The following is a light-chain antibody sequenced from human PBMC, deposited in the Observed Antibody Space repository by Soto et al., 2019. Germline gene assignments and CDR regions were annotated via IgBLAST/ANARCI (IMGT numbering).Light chain of an antibody. J-gene: IGKJ5*01. CDR1: QDIRND. Sequence: IQMPQSPSSLSASVGARVTITCCASQDIRNDLGWYQQKLGKAPKRLIYAASTLQSGVPSRFSGSGSGTDFTLTISSLQPGDVATYYCQTHDSAPITFCQATRLEI. CDR3: QTHDSAPIT. CDR2: AAS. V-gene: IGKV1-27*01.